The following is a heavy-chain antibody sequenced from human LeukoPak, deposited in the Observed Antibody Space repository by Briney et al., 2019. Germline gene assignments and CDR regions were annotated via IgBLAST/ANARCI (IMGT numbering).Heavy chain of an antibody. Sequence: GASVKVSCKASGGTFSSYAISWVRQAPGQGLEWMGGIIPIFGTANYAQKFQGRVTITTDESTSTAYMELSSLRSEDTAVYYCARPGYSSSWCWFDPWGQGTLVTVSS. V-gene: IGHV1-69*05. J-gene: IGHJ5*02. CDR1: GGTFSSYA. CDR3: ARPGYSSSWCWFDP. D-gene: IGHD6-13*01. CDR2: IIPIFGTA.